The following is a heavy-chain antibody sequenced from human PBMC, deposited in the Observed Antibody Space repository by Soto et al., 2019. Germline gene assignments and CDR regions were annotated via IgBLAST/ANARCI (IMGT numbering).Heavy chain of an antibody. V-gene: IGHV4-59*08. CDR3: ARRYGDCFDY. CDR1: GGYISSHY. D-gene: IGHD4-17*01. CDR2: IYYSGST. J-gene: IGHJ4*02. Sequence: SETLSLTCSISGGYISSHYCSWIRQPPGKGLEWIGYIYYSGSTNYNPSLKSRVTISVDTSKNQFSLKLSSVTAAYTAVYYCARRYGDCFDYWGQGTLVTVS.